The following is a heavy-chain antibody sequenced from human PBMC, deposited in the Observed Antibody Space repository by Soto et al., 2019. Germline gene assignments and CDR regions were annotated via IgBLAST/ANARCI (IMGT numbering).Heavy chain of an antibody. J-gene: IGHJ4*02. Sequence: SVKVSCKASGFTFTSSAVQWVRQARGQRLEWIGWIVVGSGNTNYAQKFQERVTITRDMSTSTAYMELSSLRSEDTAVYYCAEDSVATIRSDYWGQGTLVTVSS. V-gene: IGHV1-58*01. CDR3: AEDSVATIRSDY. CDR1: GFTFTSSA. D-gene: IGHD5-12*01. CDR2: IVVGSGNT.